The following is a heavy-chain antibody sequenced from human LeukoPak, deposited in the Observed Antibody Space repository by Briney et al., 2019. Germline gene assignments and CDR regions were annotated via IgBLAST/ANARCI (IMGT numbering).Heavy chain of an antibody. CDR1: GFTFGDYA. CDR2: IRSEAYGGTT. D-gene: IGHD3-22*01. V-gene: IGHV3-49*04. Sequence: GGALRLSCTASGFTFGDYALSWVRQAPGRGLEWVGFIRSEAYGGTTEYAASVKGRFTISRDDSKSIAYLQMNSLKTEDTAVYYCTRTLATYYYDSSSDPFDYWGQGTMVTVSS. J-gene: IGHJ4*02. CDR3: TRTLATYYYDSSSDPFDY.